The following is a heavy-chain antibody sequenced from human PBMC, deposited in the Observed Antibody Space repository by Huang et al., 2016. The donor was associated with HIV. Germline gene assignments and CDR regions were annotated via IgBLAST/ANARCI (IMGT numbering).Heavy chain of an antibody. Sequence: QVHLVQSGAEVKKPGSSVRVSCTASGGSFKIPGISWVRQAPGQGLEWLGGMLPMRWRATSTQQISDRVTITAREFRTTVYLDLTGLVAEDTAVYWCASGASYEIWTPYYSGWHYSVDVWGEGTTVTVSS. CDR3: ASGASYEIWTPYYSGWHYSVDV. CDR1: GGSFKIPG. D-gene: IGHD3-9*01. J-gene: IGHJ6*03. V-gene: IGHV1-69*12. CDR2: MLPMRWRA.